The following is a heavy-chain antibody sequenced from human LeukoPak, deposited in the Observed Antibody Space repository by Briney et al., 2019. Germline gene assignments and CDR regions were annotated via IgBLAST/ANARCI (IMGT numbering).Heavy chain of an antibody. J-gene: IGHJ5*02. CDR3: AREIGVCSSTSCYQSWFDP. CDR2: ISAYNGNT. Sequence: ASVKVPCKASGYTFTSYGISWVRQAPGQGLEWMGWISAYNGNTNYAQKLQGRVTMTTDTSTSTAYMELRSLRSDDTAVYYCAREIGVCSSTSCYQSWFDPWGQGTLVTVSS. CDR1: GYTFTSYG. D-gene: IGHD2-2*01. V-gene: IGHV1-18*01.